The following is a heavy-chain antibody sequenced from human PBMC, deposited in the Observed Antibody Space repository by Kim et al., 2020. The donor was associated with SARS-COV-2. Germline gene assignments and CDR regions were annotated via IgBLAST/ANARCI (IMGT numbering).Heavy chain of an antibody. V-gene: IGHV4-28*02. CDR2: I. J-gene: IGHJ4*02. Sequence: IYYNPSLKSRVTVSVDTSKNQFSLKLSSVTAVDTAVYYCARNVVGAWYFDYWGQGTLVTVSS. CDR3: ARNVVGAWYFDY. D-gene: IGHD2-15*01.